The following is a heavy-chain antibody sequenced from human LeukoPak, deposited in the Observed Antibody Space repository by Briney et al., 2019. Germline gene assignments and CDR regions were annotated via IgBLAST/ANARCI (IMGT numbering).Heavy chain of an antibody. D-gene: IGHD6-19*01. Sequence: GGSLRLSCAASGFTFSDYYMSWSRQAPGKGLEWVPYISSSGSTINYADSVKGRFTISRDNAKNSLYLQMNSLRAEDTAVYYCARSTGIAVAGYFDYWGQGTLVTVYS. CDR2: ISSSGSTI. J-gene: IGHJ4*02. V-gene: IGHV3-11*04. CDR1: GFTFSDYY. CDR3: ARSTGIAVAGYFDY.